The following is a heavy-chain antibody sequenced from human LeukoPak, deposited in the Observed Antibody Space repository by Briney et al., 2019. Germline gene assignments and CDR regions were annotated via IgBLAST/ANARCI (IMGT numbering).Heavy chain of an antibody. D-gene: IGHD3-10*01. CDR1: GYRFTSYW. Sequence: GESLKISCKGSGYRFTSYWIAWGRQMPGKGLEWLGIINPYNFDTRFSPSFQGQVTISADKFSRTAYLQWSSLKALDTAVYFCARHVGGERRLDYWGQGTLVTVAS. V-gene: IGHV5-51*01. CDR2: INPYNFDT. CDR3: ARHVGGERRLDY. J-gene: IGHJ4*02.